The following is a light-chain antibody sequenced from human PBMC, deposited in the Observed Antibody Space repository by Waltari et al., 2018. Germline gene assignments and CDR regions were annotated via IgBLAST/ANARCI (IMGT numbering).Light chain of an antibody. V-gene: IGKV3-15*01. Sequence: ETVMTQSPDTLSVSPGERATLSCRASQSVSSNLAWYQQKPGQAPRLLIYGTSTRATGVPARFSGSGSGREFTLTISSLQSEDFAVYYCEQYNNWPPWTFGQGTKVEIK. CDR2: GTS. CDR1: QSVSSN. J-gene: IGKJ1*01. CDR3: EQYNNWPPWT.